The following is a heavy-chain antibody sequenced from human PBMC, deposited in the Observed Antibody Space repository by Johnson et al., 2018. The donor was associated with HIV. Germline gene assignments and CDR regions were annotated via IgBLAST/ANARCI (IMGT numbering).Heavy chain of an antibody. CDR1: GFTFSSYG. Sequence: QVQLVESGGGVVQPGRSLRLSCAASGFTFSSYGMHWVRQAPGKGLEWVAVISYDGSNKYYANSVKGRFTISRDNSKNILYLQMNSLRAEDTALYYFAGGFSSGYNDAFDIWGQGTMVTVSS. D-gene: IGHD3-22*01. CDR3: AGGFSSGYNDAFDI. J-gene: IGHJ3*02. CDR2: ISYDGSNK. V-gene: IGHV3-30*03.